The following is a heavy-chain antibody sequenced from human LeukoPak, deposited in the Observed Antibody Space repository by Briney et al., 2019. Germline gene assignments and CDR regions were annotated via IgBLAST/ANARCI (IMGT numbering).Heavy chain of an antibody. CDR2: IYTSGST. V-gene: IGHV4-4*07. CDR1: GGSISSYY. J-gene: IGHJ4*02. D-gene: IGHD3-22*01. CDR3: ASIPREMPDYYDSSGYTVPY. Sequence: SETLSLTCTVSGGSISSYYWGWIRQPAGKGLEWIGRIYTSGSTNYNPSLKSRVTMSVDTSKNQFSLKLSSVTAADTAVYYCASIPREMPDYYDSSGYTVPYWGQGTLVTVSS.